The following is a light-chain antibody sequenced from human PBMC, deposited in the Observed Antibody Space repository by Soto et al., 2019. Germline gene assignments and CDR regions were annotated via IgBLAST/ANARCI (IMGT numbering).Light chain of an antibody. V-gene: IGKV3-15*01. CDR2: GAS. Sequence: EIVMTQSPATLSVSPGERATLSCRASQSVSSNLAWYQQKPGQAPRLLIYGASTRATGIPARFSGSGSGTDFTLTISSLEPEDFAVYYCQQRSSWPPRITFGQGTRLEI. CDR1: QSVSSN. J-gene: IGKJ5*01. CDR3: QQRSSWPPRIT.